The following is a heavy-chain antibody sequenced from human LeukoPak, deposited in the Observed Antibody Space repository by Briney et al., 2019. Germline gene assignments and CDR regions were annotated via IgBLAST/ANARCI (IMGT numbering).Heavy chain of an antibody. Sequence: GGSLRLSCAASGFTFSSYAMSWVRQAPGKGLEWVSAISGSGGSTYYADSVKGRFTISRDNSKNTLYLQMNSLRAEDTAVYYCAKDSRIAAGYAGLFDYWGQGTLVTVSS. V-gene: IGHV3-23*01. D-gene: IGHD6-13*01. J-gene: IGHJ4*02. CDR1: GFTFSSYA. CDR3: AKDSRIAAGYAGLFDY. CDR2: ISGSGGST.